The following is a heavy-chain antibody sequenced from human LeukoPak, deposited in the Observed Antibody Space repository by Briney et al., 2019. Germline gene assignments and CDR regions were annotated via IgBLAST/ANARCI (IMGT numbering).Heavy chain of an antibody. Sequence: GGSLRLSCAASGFTFSSYAMHWVRQAPGKGLEWVAVISYDGSNKYYADSVKGRFTISRDNSKNTLYLQMNSLRAEDTAVYYCARGGKDGYNHGQFDYWGQGTTVTVSS. J-gene: IGHJ4*02. V-gene: IGHV3-30*04. CDR2: ISYDGSNK. CDR1: GFTFSSYA. D-gene: IGHD5-24*01. CDR3: ARGGKDGYNHGQFDY.